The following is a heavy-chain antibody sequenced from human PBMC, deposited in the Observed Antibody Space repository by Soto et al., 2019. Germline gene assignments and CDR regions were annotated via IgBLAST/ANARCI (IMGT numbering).Heavy chain of an antibody. CDR3: AKDDGRCSGGSCFQSY. Sequence: GGSLRLSCAASGFTFSSYAMSWVRQAPGKGLEWISAISGSGGSTYYADSVKGRFTISRDNSKNTLYLQMNSLRAEDTAVYYCAKDDGRCSGGSCFQSYWGQGTLVTVSS. V-gene: IGHV3-23*01. CDR2: ISGSGGST. D-gene: IGHD2-15*01. J-gene: IGHJ4*02. CDR1: GFTFSSYA.